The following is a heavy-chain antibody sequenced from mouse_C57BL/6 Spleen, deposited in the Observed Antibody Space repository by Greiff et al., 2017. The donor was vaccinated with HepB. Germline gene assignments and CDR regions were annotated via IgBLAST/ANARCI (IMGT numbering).Heavy chain of an antibody. V-gene: IGHV5-17*01. D-gene: IGHD1-1*01. CDR1: GFTFSDYG. CDR2: ISSGSSTI. J-gene: IGHJ2*01. Sequence: EVKLMESGGGLVKPGGSLKLSCAASGFTFSDYGMHWVRQAPEKGLEWVAYISSGSSTIYYADTVKGRFTISRDNAKNTLFLQMTSLRSEDTAMYYCARGGYYYYGSSYEDYWGQGTTLTVSS. CDR3: ARGGYYYYGSSYEDY.